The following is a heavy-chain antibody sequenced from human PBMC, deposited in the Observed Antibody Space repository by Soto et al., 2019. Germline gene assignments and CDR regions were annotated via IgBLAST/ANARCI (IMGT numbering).Heavy chain of an antibody. J-gene: IGHJ4*01. Sequence: QVLLMQSGAEVKKPGSSVKVSCTSSGGPFSSYGISWVRQVPGQGLEWLGGIIPLFGTLSYARKFQDRLTIIADESTTTAYMELSSLTSEDTAMYFCARDGTIQMANFDFWGHGTLVTVSS. CDR3: ARDGTIQMANFDF. V-gene: IGHV1-69*01. CDR2: IIPLFGTL. CDR1: GGPFSSYG. D-gene: IGHD1-1*01.